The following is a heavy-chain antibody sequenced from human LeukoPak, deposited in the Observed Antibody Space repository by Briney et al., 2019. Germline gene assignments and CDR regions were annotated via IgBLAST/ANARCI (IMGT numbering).Heavy chain of an antibody. J-gene: IGHJ4*02. CDR1: GGSISGGY. CDR3: AKSYFDYSTYYSYYFNP. Sequence: SETLSLTCTVSGGSISGGYWSWIRQPPGRGLEWIGYVYTSGSTNYNPSLKSRVTISVDTSKSQFALKLSSVTAADTAVYYCAKSYFDYSTYYSYYFNPWGQGALVTVSS. CDR2: VYTSGST. D-gene: IGHD4-11*01. V-gene: IGHV4-4*09.